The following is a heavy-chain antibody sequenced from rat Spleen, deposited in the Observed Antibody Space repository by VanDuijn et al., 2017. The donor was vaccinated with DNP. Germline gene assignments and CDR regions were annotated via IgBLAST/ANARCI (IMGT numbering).Heavy chain of an antibody. J-gene: IGHJ2*01. CDR1: GFTFSDYN. CDR2: ISYDGSST. Sequence: EVQLVESGGGLVQPGRSLKLSCAASGFTFSDYNMAWVRQAPKKGLEWVAIISYDGSSTYYRDSVKGRFTISRDNAKSTLYLQMDSLRSEDTATYYCASGLQWSQYFDYWGKGVMVTVSS. V-gene: IGHV5-7*01. D-gene: IGHD1-1*01. CDR3: ASGLQWSQYFDY.